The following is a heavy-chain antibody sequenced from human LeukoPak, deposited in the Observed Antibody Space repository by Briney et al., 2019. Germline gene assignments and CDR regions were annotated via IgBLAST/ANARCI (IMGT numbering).Heavy chain of an antibody. D-gene: IGHD6-19*01. V-gene: IGHV3-9*01. J-gene: IGHJ4*02. Sequence: GGSLRLSCAASGFTFSDYYMSWIRQAPGKGLEWVSGISWNSGSIDYADSVKGRFTISRDNAKNSLYLQMNSLRVEDTAFYYCAKDNRRHYTSGPNPDSLHWGQGALDTVSS. CDR1: GFTFSDYY. CDR2: ISWNSGSI. CDR3: AKDNRRHYTSGPNPDSLH.